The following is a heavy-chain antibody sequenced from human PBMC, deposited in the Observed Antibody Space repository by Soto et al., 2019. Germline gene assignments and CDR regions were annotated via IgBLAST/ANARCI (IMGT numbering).Heavy chain of an antibody. CDR3: AREYLYYFDY. Sequence: ASVKVSCKASGGTFSSYAISWVRQAPGQGLEWMGWISAYNGNTNYAQKLQGRVTMTTDTSTSTAYMELRSLRSDDTAVYYCAREYLYYFDYWGEGTLVSVSS. D-gene: IGHD2-2*01. CDR1: GGTFSSYA. CDR2: ISAYNGNT. J-gene: IGHJ4*02. V-gene: IGHV1-18*01.